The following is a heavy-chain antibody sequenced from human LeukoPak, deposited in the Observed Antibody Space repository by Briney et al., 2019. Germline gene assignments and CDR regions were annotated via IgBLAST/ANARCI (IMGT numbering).Heavy chain of an antibody. Sequence: PSETLSLTCTVSGGSISSSSYYWGWIRQPPGKGLEWIGSIYYSGSTYYNPSLKSRVTISVDTSKNQFSLKLSSVTAADTAVYYCARLPAPYCSSTSCKAYWGQGTLVIVSS. CDR1: GGSISSSSYY. CDR3: ARLPAPYCSSTSCKAY. V-gene: IGHV4-39*01. D-gene: IGHD2-2*01. CDR2: IYYSGST. J-gene: IGHJ4*02.